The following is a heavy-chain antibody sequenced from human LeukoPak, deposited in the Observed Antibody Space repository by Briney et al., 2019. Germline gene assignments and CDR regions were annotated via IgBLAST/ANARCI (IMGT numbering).Heavy chain of an antibody. CDR1: GYTFSDYY. V-gene: IGHV1-2*02. J-gene: IGHJ4*02. D-gene: IGHD4-17*01. CDR3: ASDSIPDRLVYGDYEFYFDF. Sequence: ASVKVSCKASGYTFSDYYIHWVRQAPGQELEWMGWINPNSGGTNYAQKFQGRGTMTRDTSTNTAYMELRSLRSDDTAVYYCASDSIPDRLVYGDYEFYFDFWGQGTLVTVSS. CDR2: INPNSGGT.